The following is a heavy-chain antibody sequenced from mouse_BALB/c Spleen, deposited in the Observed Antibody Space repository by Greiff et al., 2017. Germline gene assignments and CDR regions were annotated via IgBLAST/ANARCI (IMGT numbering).Heavy chain of an antibody. CDR2: IYPYNGGT. CDR3: ARGGNYYFAWVAY. CDR1: GYTFTDYN. D-gene: IGHD2-1*01. J-gene: IGHJ3*01. Sequence: VQLTQSGPELVKPGASVKISCKASGYTFTDYNMHWVKQSHGKSLEWIGYIYPYNGGTGYNQKFKSKATLTVDNSSSTAYMELRSLTSEDSAVYYCARGGNYYFAWVAYWGQGTVVTVSA. V-gene: IGHV1S29*02.